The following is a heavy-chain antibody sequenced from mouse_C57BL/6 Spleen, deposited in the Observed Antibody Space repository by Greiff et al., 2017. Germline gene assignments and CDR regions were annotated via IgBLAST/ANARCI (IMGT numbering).Heavy chain of an antibody. CDR2: ISSGSSTI. CDR3: ARLTGTGYFDY. Sequence: VQLKESGGGLVKPGGSLKLSCAASGFTFSDYGMHWVRQAPEKGLEWVAYISSGSSTIYYADTVKGRFTISIDNAKNTLFLQMTSLRAADPAMYYCARLTGTGYFDYWGQGTTLTVSS. D-gene: IGHD4-1*01. J-gene: IGHJ2*01. CDR1: GFTFSDYG. V-gene: IGHV5-17*01.